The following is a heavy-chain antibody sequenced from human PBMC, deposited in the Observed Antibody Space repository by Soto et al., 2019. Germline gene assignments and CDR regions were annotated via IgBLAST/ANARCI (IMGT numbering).Heavy chain of an antibody. Sequence: GGSLRVSGAASGFTFSSYAMSWVRQAPEKGLEWVSAISGSGGSTYYADSVKGRFTISRDNSKNTTYLQMNSLRAEDRAVYYCAKDFPFDGYPFDAFDIWGQGTRGTVSS. J-gene: IGHJ3*02. CDR3: AKDFPFDGYPFDAFDI. D-gene: IGHD5-12*01. CDR2: ISGSGGST. CDR1: GFTFSSYA. V-gene: IGHV3-23*01.